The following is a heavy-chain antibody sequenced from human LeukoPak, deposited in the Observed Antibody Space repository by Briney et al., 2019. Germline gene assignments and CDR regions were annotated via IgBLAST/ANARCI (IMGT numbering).Heavy chain of an antibody. CDR2: INHSGST. J-gene: IGHJ5*02. CDR3: ARGLRVYDSSGYYYRNRFDP. D-gene: IGHD3-22*01. V-gene: IGHV4-34*01. CDR1: GGSFSGYY. Sequence: SETLSLTCAVYGGSFSGYYWSWIRQPPGKGLEWIGEINHSGSTNYNPSLKSRVTISVDTSKNQFSLKLSSVTAADTAVYYCARGLRVYDSSGYYYRNRFDPWGQGTLVTVSS.